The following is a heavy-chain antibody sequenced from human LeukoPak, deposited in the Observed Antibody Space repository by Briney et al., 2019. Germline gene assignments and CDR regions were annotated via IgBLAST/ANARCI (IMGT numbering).Heavy chain of an antibody. Sequence: GASVNVSCKASGGTFSSYAISWVRQAPGQGLEWMGGIIPIFGTANYAQKFQGRVTITADESTSTAYMELSSLRSEDTAVYYCARSSPPHDYSNYADPYHNNWFDPWGQGTLVTVSS. J-gene: IGHJ5*02. CDR2: IIPIFGTA. CDR3: ARSSPPHDYSNYADPYHNNWFDP. D-gene: IGHD4-11*01. V-gene: IGHV1-69*13. CDR1: GGTFSSYA.